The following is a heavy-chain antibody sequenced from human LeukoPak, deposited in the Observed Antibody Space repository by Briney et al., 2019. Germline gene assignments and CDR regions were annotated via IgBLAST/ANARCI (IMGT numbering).Heavy chain of an antibody. J-gene: IGHJ6*04. V-gene: IGHV3-30*02. D-gene: IGHD2-2*01. Sequence: GGSLRLSCAASGFTFSSYGMHWVRQAPGKGLEWVAFIRYDGSNKYYADSVKGRFTISRDNSKNTLYLQMNSLRAEDTAVYYCAKDQAPPHYCSSTSCTPGDVWGKGTTVTVSS. CDR2: IRYDGSNK. CDR3: AKDQAPPHYCSSTSCTPGDV. CDR1: GFTFSSYG.